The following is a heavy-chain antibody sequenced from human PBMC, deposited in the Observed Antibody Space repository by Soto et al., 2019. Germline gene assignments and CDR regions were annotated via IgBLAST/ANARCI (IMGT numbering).Heavy chain of an antibody. V-gene: IGHV3-30*18. J-gene: IGHJ4*02. CDR2: ISYDGSNK. CDR3: AKGSRVVRGPFDY. D-gene: IGHD3-10*01. Sequence: GGSLRLSCASSGFTFSSYGMHWVRQAPGKGLEWVAVISYDGSNKYYADSVKGRFTISRDNSKNTLYLQMNSLRAEDTAVYYCAKGSRVVRGPFDYWGQGTRVTVSS. CDR1: GFTFSSYG.